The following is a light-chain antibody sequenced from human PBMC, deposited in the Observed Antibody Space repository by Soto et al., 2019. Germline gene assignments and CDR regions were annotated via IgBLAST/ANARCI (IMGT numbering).Light chain of an antibody. V-gene: IGKV3-11*01. CDR2: DAY. J-gene: IGKJ5*01. CDR3: QQRHMWPIT. CDR1: QSFRGL. Sequence: VLTQSPVTRSFSPGERATLPWRASQSFRGLLAWYQQKTGQAPRLLMYDAYNRATGIPPRLSGSGYGTDFTITVSSIQTEDSAVYYCQQRHMWPITFGQGTRLEIK.